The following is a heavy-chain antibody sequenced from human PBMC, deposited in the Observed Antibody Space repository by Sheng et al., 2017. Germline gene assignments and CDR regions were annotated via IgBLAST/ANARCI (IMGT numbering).Heavy chain of an antibody. Sequence: QVQLVQSGAEVKKPGSSVKVSCKASGGTFSSYAISWVRQAPGQGLEWMGGIIPIFGTANYAQKFQGRVTITADESTSTAYMELSSLRSEDTAVYYCARDSTYYYDSSGYYYFDYWGQGTLVTVSS. J-gene: IGHJ4*02. CDR1: GGTFSSYA. CDR2: IIPIFGTA. V-gene: IGHV1-69*13. CDR3: ARDSTYYYDSSGYYYFDY. D-gene: IGHD3-22*01.